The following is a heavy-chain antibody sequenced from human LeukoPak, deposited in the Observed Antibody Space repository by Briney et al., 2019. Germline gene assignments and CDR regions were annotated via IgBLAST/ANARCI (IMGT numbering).Heavy chain of an antibody. Sequence: ASVKVSCKASGYTFTSYDINWVRQATGQGLEWMGWMNPNSGNTAYSHKFQGRVTMTRNTSISTAYMELSSLRSVDTAVYYCARVPAAIEDYYYYYYGMDVWGQGTTVTVSS. V-gene: IGHV1-8*01. CDR2: MNPNSGNT. D-gene: IGHD2-2*02. J-gene: IGHJ6*02. CDR3: ARVPAAIEDYYYYYYGMDV. CDR1: GYTFTSYD.